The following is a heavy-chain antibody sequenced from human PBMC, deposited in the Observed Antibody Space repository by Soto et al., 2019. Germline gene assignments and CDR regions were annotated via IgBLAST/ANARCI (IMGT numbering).Heavy chain of an antibody. CDR1: GGTFSSYA. V-gene: IGHV1-69*13. D-gene: IGHD2-21*02. Sequence: ASVKVSCKASGGTFSSYAISWVRQAPGQGLEWMGGIIPIFGTANYAQKFQGRVTITADESTSTAYMELSSLRSEDTAVYYCARRGGSCGGDCHYDAFDIWGQGTILTV. CDR3: ARRGGSCGGDCHYDAFDI. J-gene: IGHJ3*02. CDR2: IIPIFGTA.